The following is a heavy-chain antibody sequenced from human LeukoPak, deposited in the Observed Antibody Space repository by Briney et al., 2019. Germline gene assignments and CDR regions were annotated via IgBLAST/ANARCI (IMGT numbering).Heavy chain of an antibody. D-gene: IGHD5-18*01. CDR2: IYPGDSDT. J-gene: IGHJ4*02. CDR3: ARHRGLMGYSSSYYFDY. V-gene: IGHV5-51*01. CDR1: GYSFTSYW. Sequence: PGESLKISCKGSGYSFTSYWIGWVRQMPGKGLEWMGIIYPGDSDTRYSPSFQGQVTISADKSISTAYLQWSSLKASDTAMYYCARHRGLMGYSSSYYFDYWGQGTLVTVSS.